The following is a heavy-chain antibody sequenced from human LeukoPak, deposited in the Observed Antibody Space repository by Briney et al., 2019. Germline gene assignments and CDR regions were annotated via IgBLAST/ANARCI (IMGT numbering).Heavy chain of an antibody. CDR3: ARPNVLRYFD. CDR1: GFTLSSYS. J-gene: IGHJ4*02. Sequence: GGSLRLSCAASGFTLSSYSMNWVRQAPGTGLEGVSSISSSSSYIYYADSVKGRFTISRDNAKNSLYLQMNSLRAEDTAVYYCARPNVLRYFDGGQRPLDTVSS. D-gene: IGHD3-9*01. V-gene: IGHV3-21*01. CDR2: ISSSSSYI.